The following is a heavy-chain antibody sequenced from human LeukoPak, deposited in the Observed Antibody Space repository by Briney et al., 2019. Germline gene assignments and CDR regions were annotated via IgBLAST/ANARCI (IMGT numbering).Heavy chain of an antibody. Sequence: GGSLRLFWIASGFTFCDYIMRWVGQAPGKGLEWVSYISSSGSTIYYADSVKGRFTISRDNAKNSLYLQMNSLRAEDTAVYYCAELGITMIGGVWGKGTTVTISS. V-gene: IGHV3-48*03. D-gene: IGHD3-10*02. CDR2: ISSSGSTI. J-gene: IGHJ6*04. CDR1: GFTFCDYI. CDR3: AELGITMIGGV.